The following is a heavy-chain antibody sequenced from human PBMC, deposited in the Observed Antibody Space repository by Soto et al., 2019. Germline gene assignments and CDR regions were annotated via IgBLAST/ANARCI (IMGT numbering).Heavy chain of an antibody. D-gene: IGHD3-10*01. J-gene: IGHJ4*02. CDR2: INPNSGGT. CDR1: GYTFTGYY. CDR3: ARDLVSSASEYYFDY. V-gene: IGHV1-2*02. Sequence: ASVKVSCKASGYTFTGYYMHWVRQAPGQGLEWMGWINPNSGGTNYAQKFQGRVTMTRDTSISTAYMELSRLRSDDTAVYYCARDLVSSASEYYFDYWGQGTLVTVPS.